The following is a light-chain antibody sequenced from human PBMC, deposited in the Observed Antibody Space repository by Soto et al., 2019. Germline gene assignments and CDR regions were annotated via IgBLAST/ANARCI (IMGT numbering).Light chain of an antibody. Sequence: EMVMTQSPATLSVSPGERATLSCRASQTIYNNVACYQKRPGQAPILLIDHTASRATSIPARCSGSGSGTELTLTSSILQSEYFAVYYCQRCQRLWAFGQGTKVDIK. V-gene: IGKV3-15*01. CDR3: QRCQRLWA. CDR1: QTIYNN. J-gene: IGKJ1*01. CDR2: HTA.